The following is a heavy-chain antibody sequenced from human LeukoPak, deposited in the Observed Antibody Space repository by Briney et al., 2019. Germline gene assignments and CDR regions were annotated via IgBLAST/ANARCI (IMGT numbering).Heavy chain of an antibody. J-gene: IGHJ4*02. CDR1: GGSISSGDYY. CDR2: IYYSGST. CDR3: ARVGSGYLFDY. Sequence: KPSQTLSLTCTVSGGSISSGDYYWSWIRQPPGKGLEWIGCIYYSGSTYYNPSLKSRVTISVDTSKNQFSLKLSSVTAADTAVYYCARVGSGYLFDYWGQGTLVTVSS. V-gene: IGHV4-30-4*01. D-gene: IGHD5-12*01.